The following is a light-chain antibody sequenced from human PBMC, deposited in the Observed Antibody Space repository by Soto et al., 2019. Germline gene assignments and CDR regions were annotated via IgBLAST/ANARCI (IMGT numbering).Light chain of an antibody. Sequence: DIQMTQSPSSLPASVRDRVTITCRASQDIGNDLGWYQQKPGKAPKRLISAASSLQSGVPSRFSGSGSGTEFTLTISSLQPEDFATYYCLQLNSFPLTFGGGTKVEI. CDR2: AAS. J-gene: IGKJ4*01. CDR3: LQLNSFPLT. V-gene: IGKV1-17*01. CDR1: QDIGND.